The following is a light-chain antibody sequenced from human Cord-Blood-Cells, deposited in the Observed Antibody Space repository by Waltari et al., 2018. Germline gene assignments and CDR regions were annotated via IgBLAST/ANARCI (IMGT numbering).Light chain of an antibody. V-gene: IGLV2-14*03. CDR3: SSYTSSSTWV. CDR2: DVS. Sequence: QSALTQPASVSGSPGQSITISYTGTSSDVGGYNYASWYQQHPGKPPKLMIYDVSNRPSGVSNRFSGSKSGNTASLTISGLQAEDEAEYYCSSYTSSSTWVFGGGTKLTVL. J-gene: IGLJ3*02. CDR1: SSDVGGYNY.